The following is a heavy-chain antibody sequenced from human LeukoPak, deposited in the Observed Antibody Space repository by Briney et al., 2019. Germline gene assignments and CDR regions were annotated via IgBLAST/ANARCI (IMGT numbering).Heavy chain of an antibody. J-gene: IGHJ4*02. D-gene: IGHD6-13*01. V-gene: IGHV3-30-3*01. Sequence: GGSLRLSCAASGFTFSSYAMHWVRQAPGKGLEWVAVISYDGSNKYYADSVKGRFTISRDNSKNTLYLQMNSLRAEDTAVYYYASSSSWYVEQPFDYWGQGTLVTVSS. CDR1: GFTFSSYA. CDR3: ASSSSWYVEQPFDY. CDR2: ISYDGSNK.